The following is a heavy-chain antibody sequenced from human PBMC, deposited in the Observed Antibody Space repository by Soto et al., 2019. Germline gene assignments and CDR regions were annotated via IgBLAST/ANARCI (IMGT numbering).Heavy chain of an antibody. D-gene: IGHD2-8*02. CDR2: IRSKAYGGTT. CDR1: GFTFGDYA. Sequence: GGSLRLSCTASGFTFGDYAMSWFRQAPGKGLEWVGFIRSKAYGGTTEYAASVKGRFTISRDDSKSIAYLQMNSLKTEDTAVYYCTPSDTENYYYAMDVWGQGTTVTVSS. J-gene: IGHJ6*02. CDR3: TPSDTENYYYAMDV. V-gene: IGHV3-49*03.